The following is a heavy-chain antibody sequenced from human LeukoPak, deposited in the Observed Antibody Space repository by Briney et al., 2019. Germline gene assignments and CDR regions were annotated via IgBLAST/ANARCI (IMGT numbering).Heavy chain of an antibody. Sequence: GRSLRLSCAASGFTFSSYAMHWVRQAPGKGLEWVAVISYDGSNKYYADSVKGRFTISRDNFKNTLYLQMNSLRAEDTAVYYCARDSGWYYFDYWGQGTLVTVSS. CDR3: ARDSGWYYFDY. D-gene: IGHD6-19*01. CDR1: GFTFSSYA. V-gene: IGHV3-30*04. J-gene: IGHJ4*02. CDR2: ISYDGSNK.